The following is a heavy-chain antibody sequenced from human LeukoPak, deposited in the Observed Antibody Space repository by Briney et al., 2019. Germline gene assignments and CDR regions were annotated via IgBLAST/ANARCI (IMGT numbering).Heavy chain of an antibody. CDR2: ISWNSGSI. CDR3: AKDVTYSSNWYDY. J-gene: IGHJ5*01. V-gene: IGHV3-9*01. D-gene: IGHD6-13*01. CDR1: GFTFDDYA. Sequence: GRSLRLSCAASGFTFDDYAMHWVRQAPGKGLEWVSRISWNSGSIAYADPVKGRFTISRDNAKNSLYLQMNSLRPEDTALYYCAKDVTYSSNWYDYWGQGTLVTVSS.